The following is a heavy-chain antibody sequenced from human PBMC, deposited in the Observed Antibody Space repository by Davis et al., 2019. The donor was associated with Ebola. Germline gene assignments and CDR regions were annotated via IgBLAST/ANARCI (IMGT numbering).Heavy chain of an antibody. J-gene: IGHJ5*02. V-gene: IGHV3-53*04. CDR3: SARYYSDTGRYYLPVGFDP. CDR2: IYSGGTT. CDR1: GFIVSSNY. D-gene: IGHD3-22*01. Sequence: GGSLRLSCAASGFIVSSNYMSWVRQAPGKGLGWVSVIYSGGTTNYADSVKGRFTIPRHNSKNTLYLQINSLRAEDTAVYYCSARYYSDTGRYYLPVGFDPWGQGTLVTVSS.